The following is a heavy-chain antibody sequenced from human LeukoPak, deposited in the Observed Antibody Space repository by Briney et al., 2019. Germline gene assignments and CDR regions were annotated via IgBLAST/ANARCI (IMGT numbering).Heavy chain of an antibody. CDR3: ARGGRGSFSQYYYYYYMDV. D-gene: IGHD1-26*01. J-gene: IGHJ6*03. CDR2: IYTSGST. V-gene: IGHV4-4*07. CDR1: GGSISSYY. Sequence: SETLSLTCTVSGGSISSYYWSWIRQPAGKGLEWIGRIYTSGSTNYNPSLKSRVTMSVDTSKNQFSLKLSSVTAADTAVYYCARGGRGSFSQYYYYYYMDVWGKGTTVTVSS.